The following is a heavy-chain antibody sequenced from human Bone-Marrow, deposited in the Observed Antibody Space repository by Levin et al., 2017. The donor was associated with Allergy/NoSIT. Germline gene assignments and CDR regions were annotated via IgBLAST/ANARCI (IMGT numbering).Heavy chain of an antibody. CDR1: GFTFSSYA. V-gene: IGHV3-30*04. D-gene: IGHD3-22*01. Sequence: GGSLRLSCAASGFTFSSYAMHWVRQAPGKGLEWVAVISYDGSNKYYADSVKGRFTISRDNSKNTLYLQMNSLRAEDTAVYYCARDSLNNYYDSAYAFDIWGQGTMVTVSS. J-gene: IGHJ3*02. CDR2: ISYDGSNK. CDR3: ARDSLNNYYDSAYAFDI.